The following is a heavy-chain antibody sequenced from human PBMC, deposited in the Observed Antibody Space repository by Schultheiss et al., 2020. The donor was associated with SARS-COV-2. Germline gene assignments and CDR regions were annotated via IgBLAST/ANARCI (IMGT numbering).Heavy chain of an antibody. Sequence: SETLSLTCTVSGASISGDYWTWIRQPPGKRLEWIGYVFYSMSTNYNPSLKSRVTMSLDRSKSHFSLKLSSVTAADTAVYYCVRGLAYFDSWGQGILVTVAS. V-gene: IGHV4-59*08. CDR2: VFYSMST. D-gene: IGHD6-6*01. CDR3: VRGLAYFDS. J-gene: IGHJ4*01. CDR1: GASISGDY.